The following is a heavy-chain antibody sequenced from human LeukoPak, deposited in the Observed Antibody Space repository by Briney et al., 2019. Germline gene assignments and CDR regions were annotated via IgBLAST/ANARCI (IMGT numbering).Heavy chain of an antibody. J-gene: IGHJ3*02. CDR2: ISWNSGSI. CDR1: GFTFDDYA. Sequence: GGSLRLPCAASGFTFDDYAMHWVRQAPGKGLEWVSGISWNSGSIGYADSVKGRFTISRDNAKNSLYLQMNSLRAEDMALYYCAKDIGPGPGDAFDIWGQGTMVTVSS. CDR3: AKDIGPGPGDAFDI. V-gene: IGHV3-9*03.